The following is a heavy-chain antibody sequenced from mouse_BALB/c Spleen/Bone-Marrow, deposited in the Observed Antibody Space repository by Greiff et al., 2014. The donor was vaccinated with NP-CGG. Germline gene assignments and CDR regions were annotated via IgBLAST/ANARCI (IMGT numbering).Heavy chain of an antibody. D-gene: IGHD2-2*01. J-gene: IGHJ1*01. Sequence: DLVKPGASVKLSCKTSGYTFTNYWINWIKQRPGQGLEWLGRIAPGSGSIYYNEMFKVKAPLTVDTSSSTAYIQLSCLSSEDSAVYFCARERYGYDGWYFDVWGAGTTVTVSS. CDR2: IAPGSGSI. CDR3: ARERYGYDGWYFDV. V-gene: IGHV1S41*01. CDR1: GYTFTNYW.